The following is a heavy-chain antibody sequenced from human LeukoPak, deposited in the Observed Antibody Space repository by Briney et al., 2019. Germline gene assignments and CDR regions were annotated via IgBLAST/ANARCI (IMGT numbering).Heavy chain of an antibody. CDR1: VLTFSEAW. CDR3: TWMATILTVDY. V-gene: IGHV3-15*01. D-gene: IGHD5-12*01. J-gene: IGHJ4*02. Sequence: GGSDSLLCVLSVLTFSEAWVRGARRSRGGGGEWVGRIRNDRITDYAAPVQGRFSISRDNSKNTFYMQMNSLRTEDTGMYFCTWMATILTVDYWGQGTLVTVSS. CDR2: IRNDRIT.